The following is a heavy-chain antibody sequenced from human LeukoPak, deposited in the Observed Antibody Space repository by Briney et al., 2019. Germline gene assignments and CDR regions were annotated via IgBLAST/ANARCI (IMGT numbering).Heavy chain of an antibody. CDR3: ARDPYYDYVWGTSLGDY. J-gene: IGHJ4*02. CDR1: GFTFSSYS. CDR2: ISSSSSYI. D-gene: IGHD3-16*01. V-gene: IGHV3-21*01. Sequence: GGSLRLSCAASGFTFSSYSMNWVRQAPGKGLEWVSSISSSSSYIYYADSVKGRFTISRDNAKNSLYLQMNSLRAEDTAVYYCARDPYYDYVWGTSLGDYWGQGTLVTVSS.